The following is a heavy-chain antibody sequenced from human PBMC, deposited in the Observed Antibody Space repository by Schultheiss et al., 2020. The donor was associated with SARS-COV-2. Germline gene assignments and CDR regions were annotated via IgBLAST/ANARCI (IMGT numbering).Heavy chain of an antibody. CDR1: GGTFSSYA. D-gene: IGHD4-17*01. Sequence: SVKVSCKASGGTFSSYAISWVRQAPGQGLEWMGGIIPIFGTANYAQKFQDRVTITADESTSTAYMELSSLRSEDTAVYYCARDETTAGHAFDIWGQGTMVTVSS. J-gene: IGHJ3*02. V-gene: IGHV1-69*13. CDR3: ARDETTAGHAFDI. CDR2: IIPIFGTA.